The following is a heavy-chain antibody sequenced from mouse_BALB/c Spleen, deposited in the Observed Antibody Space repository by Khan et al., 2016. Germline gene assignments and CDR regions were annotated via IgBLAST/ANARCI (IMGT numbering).Heavy chain of an antibody. CDR1: GYAFTNFL. CDR3: ASQYGSSYVGFAY. J-gene: IGHJ3*01. D-gene: IGHD1-1*01. Sequence: QVQLQQSGAELVRPGTSVKVSCKASGYAFTNFLIEWVKQRPGQGLEWIGVISPGSGGTNYNEKFKGKATLTADKSSSTAYMQPRSLTSDDSAVYFCASQYGSSYVGFAYWGQGTLVTVSA. CDR2: ISPGSGGT. V-gene: IGHV1-54*01.